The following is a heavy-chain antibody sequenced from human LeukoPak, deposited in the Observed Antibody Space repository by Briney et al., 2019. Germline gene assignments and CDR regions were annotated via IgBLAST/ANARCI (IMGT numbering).Heavy chain of an antibody. D-gene: IGHD1-26*01. CDR2: INTGNGDT. CDR3: ARDMGSGSLHY. CDR1: GYTFTTYA. J-gene: IGHJ4*02. V-gene: IGHV1-3*04. Sequence: VSVKVSCKASGYTFTTYAIHWVRQAPGQRLEWLGWINTGNGDTRYSQTFQARVTITRDTSASTAYIEVSSLRPEDTAVYYCARDMGSGSLHYWGQGTLVTVSS.